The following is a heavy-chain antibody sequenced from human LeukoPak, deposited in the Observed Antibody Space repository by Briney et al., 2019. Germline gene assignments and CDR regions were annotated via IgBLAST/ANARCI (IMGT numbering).Heavy chain of an antibody. CDR2: IYYSGST. D-gene: IGHD3-22*01. V-gene: IGHV4-59*01. CDR3: ARFCNYYDSSGYCYGFDP. Sequence: SETLSLTCTVSGGSISSYYWSWIRQPPGKGLEWIGYIYYSGSTNYNPSLKSRVTISVDTSKNQFSLKLSSVTAADTAVYYCARFCNYYDSSGYCYGFDPWGQGTLVTVSS. CDR1: GGSISSYY. J-gene: IGHJ5*02.